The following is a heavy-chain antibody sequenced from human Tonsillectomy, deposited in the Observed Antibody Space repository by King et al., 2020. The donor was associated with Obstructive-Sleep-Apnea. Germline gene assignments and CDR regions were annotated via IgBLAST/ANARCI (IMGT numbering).Heavy chain of an antibody. CDR2: ISWNSGSI. Sequence: VQLVESGGGLVQPGRSLRLSCAASGFTFDDYAMHWVRQAPGKGLEWVSGISWNSGSIGYADSVKGRFTISRDNAKNSLYLQMNSLRAEDTALYYCAKGYYYGSGPWDYWGQGTLVTVSS. CDR1: GFTFDDYA. V-gene: IGHV3-9*01. D-gene: IGHD3-10*01. J-gene: IGHJ4*02. CDR3: AKGYYYGSGPWDY.